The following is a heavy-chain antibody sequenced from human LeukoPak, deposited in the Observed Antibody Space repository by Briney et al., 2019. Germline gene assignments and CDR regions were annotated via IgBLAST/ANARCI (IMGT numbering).Heavy chain of an antibody. J-gene: IGHJ6*03. CDR3: ARDSIPYYYYYMDV. D-gene: IGHD2-2*02. V-gene: IGHV3-30*04. CDR2: TSYDGSNK. Sequence: GGSLRLSCAASGFTFSSHAMHWVRQAPGKGLEWVAVTSYDGSNKYYADSVKGRFTISRDNSKNTLFLQMNSLTAEDTAVYYCARDSIPYYYYYMDVWGKGTTVTVSS. CDR1: GFTFSSHA.